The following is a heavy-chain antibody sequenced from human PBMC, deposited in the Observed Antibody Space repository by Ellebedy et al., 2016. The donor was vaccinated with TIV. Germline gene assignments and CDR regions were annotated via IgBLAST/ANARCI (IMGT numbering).Heavy chain of an antibody. Sequence: ASVKVSXKASGYTFTGTDYYMHWVRQAPGQGLEWMGWINPKSGGTSYAQTFQGRVTMTRDTSISTAYMELSRLRSDDTAVFYCERGFLWFSYAFDVWGQGAMVTVSS. CDR3: ERGFLWFSYAFDV. CDR1: GYTFTGTDYY. V-gene: IGHV1-2*02. J-gene: IGHJ3*01. D-gene: IGHD3-3*01. CDR2: INPKSGGT.